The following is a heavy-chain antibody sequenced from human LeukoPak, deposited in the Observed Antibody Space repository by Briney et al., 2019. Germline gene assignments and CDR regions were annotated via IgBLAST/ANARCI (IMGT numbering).Heavy chain of an antibody. CDR2: ISGGGGST. D-gene: IGHD3-22*01. V-gene: IGHV3-23*01. J-gene: IGHJ4*02. CDR1: GLTLSTYA. Sequence: GGTLRLSCAASGLTLSTYAMSWVRQAPGKGLEWVSAISGGGGSTYYADSVKGRFIISRDNSKNTLYLQMNSLRAEDTAVYYCAKDKIVVAGNFDYWGQGTLVTVSS. CDR3: AKDKIVVAGNFDY.